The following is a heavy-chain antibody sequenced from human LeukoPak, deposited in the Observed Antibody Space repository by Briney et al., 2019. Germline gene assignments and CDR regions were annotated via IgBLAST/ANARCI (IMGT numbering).Heavy chain of an antibody. CDR3: ARGSYGYPFDY. J-gene: IGHJ4*02. Sequence: SETLSLTCTVSGGSISNYFWSWIRQPPGKGLECIGYIYYSETTNYNPSFKSRVTISVDTSKNQFSLKLSSVTAADTAVYYCARGSYGYPFDYWGQGTLVTVSS. CDR1: GGSISNYF. D-gene: IGHD5-18*01. V-gene: IGHV4-59*08. CDR2: IYYSETT.